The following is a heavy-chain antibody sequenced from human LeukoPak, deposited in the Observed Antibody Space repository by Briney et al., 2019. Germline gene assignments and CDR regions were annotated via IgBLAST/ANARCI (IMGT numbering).Heavy chain of an antibody. CDR3: AREYSSSWEPEYFQH. D-gene: IGHD6-13*01. J-gene: IGHJ1*01. CDR1: GGSISSYY. CDR2: IYTSGST. V-gene: IGHV4-4*07. Sequence: PSETLSLTCTVSGGSISSYYWSWIRQPAGKGLEWIGRIYTSGSTNYNPSLKSRVTTSVDTSKNQFSLKLSSVTAADTAVYYCAREYSSSWEPEYFQHWGQGTLVTVSS.